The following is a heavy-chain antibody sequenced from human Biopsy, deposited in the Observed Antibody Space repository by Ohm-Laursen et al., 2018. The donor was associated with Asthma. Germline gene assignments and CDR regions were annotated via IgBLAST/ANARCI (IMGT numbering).Heavy chain of an antibody. CDR1: RFTYE. CDR3: AKARIHHFYDSSGYYQHD. J-gene: IGHJ4*02. Sequence: ETLSLTCAASRFTYEMHWVRQAPGKGLVWVSRINVEGTTTNYADSVKGRFTISRDNAKNTLYLQMNSLRAEDTAVYYCAKARIHHFYDSSGYYQHDWGQGTLVTVSS. D-gene: IGHD3-22*01. CDR2: INVEGTTT. V-gene: IGHV3-74*01.